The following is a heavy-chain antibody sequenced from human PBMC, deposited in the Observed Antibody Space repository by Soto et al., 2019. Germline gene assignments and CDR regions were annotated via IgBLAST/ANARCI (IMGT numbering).Heavy chain of an antibody. D-gene: IGHD1-26*01. J-gene: IGHJ4*02. CDR2: ISYDGSNK. CDR3: ARVSGIYFFRAVDFEY. V-gene: IGHV3-30-3*01. CDR1: GFTFNSYA. Sequence: QVQLVESGGGVVQPGRSLRLSCAASGFTFNSYAMHWVRQAPGKGLEWVALISYDGSNKYYADSVKGRFTISRDNSKNTLYLQMNSLRLEDTAVYYCARVSGIYFFRAVDFEYWGQGTLVTVSS.